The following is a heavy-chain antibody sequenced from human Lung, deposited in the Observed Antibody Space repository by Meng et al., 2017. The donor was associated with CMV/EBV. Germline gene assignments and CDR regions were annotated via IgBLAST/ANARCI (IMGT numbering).Heavy chain of an antibody. V-gene: IGHV4-39*02. J-gene: IGHJ4*02. CDR2: IFYTGNT. D-gene: IGHD3-16*01. CDR1: RVPVGSSDFY. CDR3: ARDYAGGPAHLYSFDY. Sequence: SETLSLTCTVSRVPVGSSDFYWGWVRQPPGKGLEWIGTIFYTGNTWYNPSLQSRVTISSDTSRNQFSLELTFATAADTATYYCARDYAGGPAHLYSFDYWGQGMLVXVSS.